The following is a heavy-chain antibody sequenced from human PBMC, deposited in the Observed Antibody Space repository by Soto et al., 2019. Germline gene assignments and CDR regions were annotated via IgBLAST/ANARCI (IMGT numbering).Heavy chain of an antibody. CDR3: AKEGHSSGWSFFDY. CDR2: INVGNGNT. Sequence: QVQLVQSGAEVKKPGASVRVSCKASGYTFTNYAMHWVRQAPGQRHEWMGWINVGNGNTEYSQKSQGRVTISRDTSATTAYMELSSLTSEDTAVYYCAKEGHSSGWSFFDYWGQGTLVTVSS. J-gene: IGHJ4*02. CDR1: GYTFTNYA. D-gene: IGHD6-19*01. V-gene: IGHV1-3*01.